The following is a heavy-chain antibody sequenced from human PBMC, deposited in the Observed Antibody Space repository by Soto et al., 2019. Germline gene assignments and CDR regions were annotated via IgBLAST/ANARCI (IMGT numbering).Heavy chain of an antibody. D-gene: IGHD3-22*01. J-gene: IGHJ4*02. Sequence: EVPLVESGGSLVQPEGSLRLSCAASGFTFRAYEMMWVRQAPGRGLERVSFIHSSRGTTYYADSVKGRFTISRDNAQNSLYLQMSSLRAEDTAVYYCATSLSGYDYSYWGQGTLVTVSS. CDR3: ATSLSGYDYSY. CDR2: IHSSRGTT. V-gene: IGHV3-48*03. CDR1: GFTFRAYE.